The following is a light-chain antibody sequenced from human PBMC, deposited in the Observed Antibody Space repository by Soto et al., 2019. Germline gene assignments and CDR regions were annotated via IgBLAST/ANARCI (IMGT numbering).Light chain of an antibody. CDR3: QQRHTWPLT. CDR1: QSISWY. CDR2: DAF. Sequence: ETVLTQFPATLSLSPGQRATLSCRASQSISWYLAWYQQKPGQAPRLLIYDAFNRATGVPARFSGSASGTDFTLTISSLEPEDFAVYYCQQRHTWPLTFGGGTKVELK. J-gene: IGKJ4*01. V-gene: IGKV3-11*01.